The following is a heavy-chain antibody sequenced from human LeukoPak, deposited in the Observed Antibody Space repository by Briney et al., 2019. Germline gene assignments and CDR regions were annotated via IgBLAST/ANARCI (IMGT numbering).Heavy chain of an antibody. Sequence: PGGSLRLSCAASGFTFSSYWMSWVRRAPAKGLEGVANIKQDGREKYYVDSLKGRFTISRDNAKNSLYLQMNSLRAEDTAVYYCASGSRRDTMIVLGYWGQGTLVTVSS. CDR2: IKQDGREK. CDR1: GFTFSSYW. D-gene: IGHD3-22*01. CDR3: ASGSRRDTMIVLGY. J-gene: IGHJ4*02. V-gene: IGHV3-7*01.